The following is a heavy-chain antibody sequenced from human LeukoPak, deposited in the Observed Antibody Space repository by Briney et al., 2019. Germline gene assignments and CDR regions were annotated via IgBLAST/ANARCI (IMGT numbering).Heavy chain of an antibody. CDR2: IYYSGST. CDR1: GGSISSSSYY. CDR3: ARHNRVAGIVSAHNWFDP. J-gene: IGHJ5*02. V-gene: IGHV4-39*01. D-gene: IGHD6-19*01. Sequence: PSETLSLTCTVSGGSISSSSYYWGWIRQPPGKGLEWIGSIYYSGSTYYNPSLKSRVTISVDTSKNQFSLKLSSVTAADTAVYYCARHNRVAGIVSAHNWFDPWGQGTLVTVSS.